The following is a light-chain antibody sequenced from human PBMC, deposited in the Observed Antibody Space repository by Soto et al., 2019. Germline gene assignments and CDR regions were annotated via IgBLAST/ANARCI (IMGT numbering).Light chain of an antibody. Sequence: IQLTQSPSSLSASVGDRVTITCRASQGISSALAWYQQKPGKVPKLLIYAASTLQSGVPSRFSGSGSGTDFTLTISSLQPEDFVTYYCQQYNDYSTFGQGTKVDIK. V-gene: IGKV1-27*01. J-gene: IGKJ1*01. CDR1: QGISSA. CDR3: QQYNDYST. CDR2: AAS.